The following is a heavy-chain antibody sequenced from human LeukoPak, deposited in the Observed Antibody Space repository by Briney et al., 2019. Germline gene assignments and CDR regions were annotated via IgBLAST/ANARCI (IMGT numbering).Heavy chain of an antibody. J-gene: IGHJ4*02. CDR1: GFTFSNFW. D-gene: IGHD3-10*01. Sequence: GGSLRLSCAAYGFTFSNFWMHWVRHAPEMGLVCDSRIITDGSRTNSVKGGFTISTANAKNTMYLQMNSTRAEDTAVYYCAGVGVGAYHFAAWSQGTLVTVSS. CDR2: IITDGSRT. CDR3: AGVGVGAYHFAA. V-gene: IGHV3-74*01.